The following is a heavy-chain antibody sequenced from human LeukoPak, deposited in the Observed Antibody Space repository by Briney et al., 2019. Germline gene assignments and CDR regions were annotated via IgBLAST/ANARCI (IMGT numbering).Heavy chain of an antibody. CDR1: GFIFRSYA. CDR3: ARPHSSITMVRGVLGN. V-gene: IGHV3-23*01. Sequence: GGSLRLSCAASGFIFRSYAMSWVRRAPGKGLEWVTGFNETGDIPYYADSVRGRFTISRDTSEDTLYLQMNRLRAEDTAIYYCARPHSSITMVRGVLGNWGQGTLVTVSS. D-gene: IGHD3-10*01. CDR2: FNETGDIP. J-gene: IGHJ4*02.